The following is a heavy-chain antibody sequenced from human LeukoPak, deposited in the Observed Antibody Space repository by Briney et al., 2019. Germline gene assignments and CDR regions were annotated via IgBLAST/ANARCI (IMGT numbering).Heavy chain of an antibody. CDR1: GGSISSGDYY. Sequence: SQTLSLTCTVSGGSISSGDYYWSWIRQPPGKGLKWIGYIYYSGSTYYNPSLKSRVTISVDTSKNQFSLKLSSVTGADTAVYYCARGQWLVPVVYFDYWGRGTLVTVSS. D-gene: IGHD6-19*01. CDR2: IYYSGST. CDR3: ARGQWLVPVVYFDY. J-gene: IGHJ4*02. V-gene: IGHV4-30-4*08.